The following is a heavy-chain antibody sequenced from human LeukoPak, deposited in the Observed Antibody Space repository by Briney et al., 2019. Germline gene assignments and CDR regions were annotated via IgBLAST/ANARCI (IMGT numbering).Heavy chain of an antibody. V-gene: IGHV3-30-3*01. CDR1: GFTFSSYA. Sequence: PGGSLRLSCAASGFTFSSYAMHWVRQAPGKGLEWVAVISYDGSNKYYADSVKGRFTISRDNSKNTLYLQMNSLRAEDTAVYYCAKDPDSLGGYWGQGTLVTVSS. J-gene: IGHJ4*02. CDR2: ISYDGSNK. CDR3: AKDPDSLGGY. D-gene: IGHD7-27*01.